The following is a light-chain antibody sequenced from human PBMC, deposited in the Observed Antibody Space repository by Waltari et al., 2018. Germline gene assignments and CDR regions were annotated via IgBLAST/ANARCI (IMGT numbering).Light chain of an antibody. CDR3: QRYDDFPIT. CDR1: QDIDYF. V-gene: IGKV1-33*01. Sequence: DIQMTQSPSSLSASVGDRVPITCQESQDIDYFISWYQRKPGQSPKHLISGASNLHPGVPSMFSVSGSGTHFTFTITSLQPEDIGTYYCQRYDDFPITFGQGTRLDIK. CDR2: GAS. J-gene: IGKJ5*01.